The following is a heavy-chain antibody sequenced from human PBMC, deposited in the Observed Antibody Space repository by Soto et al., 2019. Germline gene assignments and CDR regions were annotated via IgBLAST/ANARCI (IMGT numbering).Heavy chain of an antibody. CDR2: IYDSGST. D-gene: IGHD3-10*01. CDR3: ARPAYYGSGSYYGDGYWFDP. Sequence: SETLSLTCTVSGGSISNYYWSWVRQPPGKGLEWIGYIYDSGSTNYNPSLKSRVTISVDTSKNQFSLKLSSVTAADTAVYYCARPAYYGSGSYYGDGYWFDPWGQGTLVTVSS. J-gene: IGHJ5*02. CDR1: GGSISNYY. V-gene: IGHV4-59*08.